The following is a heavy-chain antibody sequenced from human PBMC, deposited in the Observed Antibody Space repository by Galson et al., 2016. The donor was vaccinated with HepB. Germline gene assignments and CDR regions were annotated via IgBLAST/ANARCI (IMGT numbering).Heavy chain of an antibody. J-gene: IGHJ4*02. D-gene: IGHD6-13*01. CDR2: IYYSGTT. CDR3: ARPRAAAGLFDY. CDR1: GDSIGRSSYY. Sequence: SETLSLTCTVSGDSIGRSSYYSGWIRQSPEKGLEWIGSIYYSGTTYYNPSLKSRVTISVDTSKNHFSLKLDSVTAADTAVYYCARPRAAAGLFDYWGRGMLVTVSS. V-gene: IGHV4-39*02.